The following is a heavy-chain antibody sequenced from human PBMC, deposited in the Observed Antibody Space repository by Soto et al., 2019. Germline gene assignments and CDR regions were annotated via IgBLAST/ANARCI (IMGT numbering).Heavy chain of an antibody. CDR2: IYYSGST. D-gene: IGHD3-22*01. Sequence: PSDTLSLTCTPSGSSISSSSYYWGWIRQPPGKGLEWIGSIYYSGSTYYNPSLKSRVTISVDTSKNQFSLKLSSVTAADTAVYYCARRLYYDSSGFEGGGMDVWGQGTTVT. CDR1: GSSISSSSYY. CDR3: ARRLYYDSSGFEGGGMDV. V-gene: IGHV4-39*01. J-gene: IGHJ6*02.